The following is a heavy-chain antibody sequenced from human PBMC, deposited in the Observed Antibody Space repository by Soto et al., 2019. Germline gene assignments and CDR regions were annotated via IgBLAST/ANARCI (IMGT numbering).Heavy chain of an antibody. CDR1: GYTFTSYY. CDR2: INPSGGST. J-gene: IGHJ4*02. Sequence: ASVKVSCKASGYTFTSYYMHWVRQAPGQGLEWMGIINPSGGSTSYAQKFQGRVTMTRGTSTSTVYMELSSLRSEDTAVYYCARDGYSSLGNHNYYFDYWGQGTLVTVSS. D-gene: IGHD6-13*01. V-gene: IGHV1-46*01. CDR3: ARDGYSSLGNHNYYFDY.